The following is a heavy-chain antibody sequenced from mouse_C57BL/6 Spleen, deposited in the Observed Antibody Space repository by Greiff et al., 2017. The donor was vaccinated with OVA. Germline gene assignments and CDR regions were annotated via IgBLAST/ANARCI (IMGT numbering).Heavy chain of an antibody. CDR3: ARDAGGYDGILMDY. D-gene: IGHD2-2*01. CDR1: GFTFSDFY. J-gene: IGHJ4*01. Sequence: EVKVVDSGGGLVQSGRSLRLSCATSGFTFSDFYMEWVRQAPGKGLEWIAASRNKANDYTTEYSASVKGRFIVSRDTSQSILYLQMNALRAEDTAIYYCARDAGGYDGILMDYWGQGTSVTVSS. CDR2: SRNKANDYTT. V-gene: IGHV7-1*01.